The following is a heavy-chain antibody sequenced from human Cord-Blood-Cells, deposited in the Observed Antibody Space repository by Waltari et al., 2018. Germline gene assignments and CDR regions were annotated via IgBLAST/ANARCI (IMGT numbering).Heavy chain of an antibody. CDR2: ISYDGSNK. CDR3: ARDREYYDFWSGSFDY. J-gene: IGHJ4*02. Sequence: QVQLVESGGGVVQPGRSLRLSCAASGFTFSSYAMHGVRQAHGKGLEWVAVISYDGSNKYYADSVKGRFTISRDNSKNTLYLQMNSLRAEDTAVYYCARDREYYDFWSGSFDYWGQGTLVTVSS. CDR1: GFTFSSYA. D-gene: IGHD3-3*01. V-gene: IGHV3-30-3*01.